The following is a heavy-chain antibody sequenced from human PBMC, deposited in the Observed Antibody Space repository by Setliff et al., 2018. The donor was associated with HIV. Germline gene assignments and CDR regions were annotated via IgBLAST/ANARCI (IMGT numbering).Heavy chain of an antibody. Sequence: NPSETLSLTCYATDDPISSYYWSWVRQPAGKGLEWIGRLYVSGDTNYNPSLKSRVTMSLDTSKKHFSLNLKSVTAADTAVYYCALTGHRLLRGYMDVWGKGTTVTVSS. D-gene: IGHD2-15*01. J-gene: IGHJ6*03. V-gene: IGHV4-4*07. CDR3: ALTGHRLLRGYMDV. CDR1: DDPISSYY. CDR2: LYVSGDT.